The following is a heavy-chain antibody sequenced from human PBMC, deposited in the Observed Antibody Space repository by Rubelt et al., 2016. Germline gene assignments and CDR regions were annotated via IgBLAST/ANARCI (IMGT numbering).Heavy chain of an antibody. CDR1: GGSINSYY. J-gene: IGHJ4*02. CDR3: ARSGKQWDALDY. V-gene: IGHV4-59*08. Sequence: QVQLQESGPGLVKPSETLSLTCTVSGGSINSYYWSWIRQPPGKGLEWIGHIYYSGSTNYNPSLKSRVTKSGDTSKNQFSLKLNSVTAADTAVYYWARSGKQWDALDYWGQGTLVTVSS. D-gene: IGHD6-19*01. CDR2: IYYSGST.